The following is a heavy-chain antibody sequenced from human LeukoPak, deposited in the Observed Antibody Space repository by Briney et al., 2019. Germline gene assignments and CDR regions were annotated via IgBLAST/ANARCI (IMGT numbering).Heavy chain of an antibody. CDR2: ISYDGRNI. CDR1: GVNFASNW. J-gene: IGHJ4*02. Sequence: GGSLRLSCAASGVNFASNWMHWVRQAPGKGLEWVAVISYDGRNIHYPDSVKGRFTISRDISTDTLWLQMDSLRTEDTAVYYCAKGPLRGTAAAIDYWGQGTLVTVSS. V-gene: IGHV3-30*18. D-gene: IGHD6-13*01. CDR3: AKGPLRGTAAAIDY.